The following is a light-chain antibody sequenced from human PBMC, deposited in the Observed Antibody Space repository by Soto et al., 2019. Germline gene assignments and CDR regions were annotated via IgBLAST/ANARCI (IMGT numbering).Light chain of an antibody. V-gene: IGLV1-47*01. Sequence: QSVLTQPPSASGTPGQTVTISCSGRFSNIGSNFIYWYQQLPGTAPKLLIYRNNERPSGVPDRFSASKSGTSASLAISGLGSEDEADYHCAAWDDSLSGVVFGGGTKLTVL. CDR3: AAWDDSLSGVV. J-gene: IGLJ3*02. CDR2: RNN. CDR1: FSNIGSNF.